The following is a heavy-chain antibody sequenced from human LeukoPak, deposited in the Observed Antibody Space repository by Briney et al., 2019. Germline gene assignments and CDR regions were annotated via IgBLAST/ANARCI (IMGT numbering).Heavy chain of an antibody. CDR3: AKGQRLTWIQPFDY. Sequence: GGSLRLSCAASGFTFSSYGMHWVRQAPGKGLEWVAFIRYDGSNKYYADSVKGRFTISRDNSKNTLYLQMNSLGAEDTAVYYCAKGQRLTWIQPFDYWGQGTLVTVSS. CDR1: GFTFSSYG. V-gene: IGHV3-30*02. D-gene: IGHD5-18*01. J-gene: IGHJ4*02. CDR2: IRYDGSNK.